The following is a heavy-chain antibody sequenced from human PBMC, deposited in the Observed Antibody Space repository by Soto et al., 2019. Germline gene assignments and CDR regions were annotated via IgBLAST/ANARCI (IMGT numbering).Heavy chain of an antibody. CDR2: IYSGGST. D-gene: IGHD5-12*01. V-gene: IGHV3-53*04. CDR3: ARVAGPGYSGYGGTYYFDY. J-gene: IGHJ4*02. Sequence: QPGGSLRLSCAASGFTVSSNYMSWVRQAPGKGLEWVSVIYSGGSTYYADSVKGRFAISRHNSKNTLYLQMNSLRAEDTAVYYCARVAGPGYSGYGGTYYFDYWGQGTLVTVSS. CDR1: GFTVSSNY.